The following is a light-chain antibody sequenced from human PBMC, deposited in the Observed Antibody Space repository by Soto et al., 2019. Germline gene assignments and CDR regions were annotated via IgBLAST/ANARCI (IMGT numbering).Light chain of an antibody. CDR1: SSNIGAGYD. CDR3: QSYDSSLSAFYV. CDR2: GNS. V-gene: IGLV1-40*01. J-gene: IGLJ1*01. Sequence: QPVLTQPPSVSGAPGQTVTISCTGSSSNIGAGYDVHWYQQLPGTAPKLLIYGNSNRPSGVPDRFSGSKSGTSASLAITGLQAEDEADYYCQSYDSSLSAFYVFGTGTKLTVL.